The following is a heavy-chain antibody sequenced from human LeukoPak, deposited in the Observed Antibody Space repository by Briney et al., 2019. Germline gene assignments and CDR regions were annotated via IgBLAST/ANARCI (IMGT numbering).Heavy chain of an antibody. V-gene: IGHV1-8*01. D-gene: IGHD6-13*01. CDR3: AKGLVRVVAAGQDAFDI. Sequence: GASVKVSCKASGYTFTSYDINWVRQATGQGLEWMGWMNPNSGNTGYAQKFQGRVTMTRNTSISTAYMELSGLRAEDTAVYYCAKGLVRVVAAGQDAFDIWGQGTMVTVSS. CDR2: MNPNSGNT. CDR1: GYTFTSYD. J-gene: IGHJ3*02.